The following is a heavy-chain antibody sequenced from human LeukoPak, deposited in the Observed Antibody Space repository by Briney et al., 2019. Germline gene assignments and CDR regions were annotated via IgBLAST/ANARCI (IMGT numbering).Heavy chain of an antibody. CDR3: ARDRYASY. D-gene: IGHD2-8*01. Sequence: PGGSLTLSCVASGFTLTRYWMTWVRQAPSKGLEWVAIIKEDGSEIYYVDSVKGRFTISRDNANNSLYLQMNSLRAEDTAMYYCARDRYASYWGQGTRVTVSS. CDR1: GFTLTRYW. J-gene: IGHJ4*02. CDR2: IKEDGSEI. V-gene: IGHV3-7*01.